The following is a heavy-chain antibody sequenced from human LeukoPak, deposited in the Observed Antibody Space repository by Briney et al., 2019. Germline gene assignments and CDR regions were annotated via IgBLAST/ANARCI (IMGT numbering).Heavy chain of an antibody. V-gene: IGHV4-38-2*01. CDR1: GYSISSGYY. Sequence: SETLSLTCAVSGYSISSGYYWGWIRQPPGKGLERIASFYRSGGTYYNLSLKSRVSISVDTSKNQFSLKLNSVTAADTAIYYCARYRSPSAITADYFDYWGRGTLVTVSS. J-gene: IGHJ4*02. D-gene: IGHD6-13*01. CDR3: ARYRSPSAITADYFDY. CDR2: FYRSGGT.